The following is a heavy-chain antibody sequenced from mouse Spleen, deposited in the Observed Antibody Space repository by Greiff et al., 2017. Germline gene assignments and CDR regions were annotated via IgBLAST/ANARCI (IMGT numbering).Heavy chain of an antibody. J-gene: IGHJ1*01. Sequence: QVQLQQSGAELVRPGSSVKLSCKASGYTFTSYWMHWVKQRPIQGLEWIGNIDPSDSETHYNQKFKDKATLTVDKSSSTAYMQLSSLTSEDSAVYYCASSIYDGYYYWYFDVWGAGTTVTVSS. D-gene: IGHD2-3*01. CDR1: GYTFTSYW. V-gene: IGHV1-52*01. CDR2: IDPSDSET. CDR3: ASSIYDGYYYWYFDV.